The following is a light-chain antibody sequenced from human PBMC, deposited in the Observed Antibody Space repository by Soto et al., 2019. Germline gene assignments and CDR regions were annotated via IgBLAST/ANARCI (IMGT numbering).Light chain of an antibody. CDR1: QSLLHSNGYNY. J-gene: IGKJ1*01. CDR3: MQALQTPWT. Sequence: DIVMTQSPRSLPVTPGEPASISCRSSQSLLHSNGYNYLDWYLRKPGQSPQLLIYLGSNRASGVPDRFSGSGSGTDFTLKISRVEAEDVGVYYCMQALQTPWTFGRGTKVEIK. V-gene: IGKV2-28*01. CDR2: LGS.